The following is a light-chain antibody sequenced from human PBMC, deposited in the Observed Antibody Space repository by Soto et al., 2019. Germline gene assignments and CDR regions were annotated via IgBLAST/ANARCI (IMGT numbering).Light chain of an antibody. CDR2: DVS. J-gene: IGLJ3*02. Sequence: QSVLTQPPSASGSPGQSVTISCTGTSSDVGAYNYVSWYQQHPGKAPKLMIYDVSKRPSGVPDRFSGSKSVNTASLTVSGLQAEVEADFYCISYAGTSIWVFGGGTQLTVL. CDR1: SSDVGAYNY. V-gene: IGLV2-8*01. CDR3: ISYAGTSIWV.